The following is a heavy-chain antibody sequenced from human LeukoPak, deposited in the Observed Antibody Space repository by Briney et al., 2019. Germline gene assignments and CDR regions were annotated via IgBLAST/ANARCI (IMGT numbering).Heavy chain of an antibody. D-gene: IGHD3-22*01. V-gene: IGHV4-59*08. Sequence: SETLSLTCTVSGGSISSYYWSWIRQPPGKGLEWIAYISDIGSINYNPSLKSRVTISVDTSKNQFSLKLSSVTAADTAVYYCASSDSSGYYSSFDYWGQGTLVTVSS. CDR1: GGSISSYY. CDR2: ISDIGSI. CDR3: ASSDSSGYYSSFDY. J-gene: IGHJ4*02.